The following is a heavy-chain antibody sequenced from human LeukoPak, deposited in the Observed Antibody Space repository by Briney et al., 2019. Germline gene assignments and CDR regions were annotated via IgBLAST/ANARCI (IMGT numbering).Heavy chain of an antibody. V-gene: IGHV3-7*01. CDR2: IKQDGSEK. D-gene: IGHD3-3*01. CDR3: ARELGYDFWSGYSIDY. J-gene: IGHJ4*02. Sequence: GGSLRLSCAASGFTFSSYWMGWVRQAPGKGLEWVANIKQDGSEKYYVDSVKGRFTISRDNAKNSLYLQMNSLRAEDTAVYYCARELGYDFWSGYSIDYWGRGTLVTVSS. CDR1: GFTFSSYW.